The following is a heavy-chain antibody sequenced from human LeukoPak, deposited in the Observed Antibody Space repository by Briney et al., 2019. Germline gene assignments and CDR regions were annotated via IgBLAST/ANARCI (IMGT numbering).Heavy chain of an antibody. CDR3: ATSKPTGYYYYYMDV. J-gene: IGHJ6*03. D-gene: IGHD1-14*01. CDR2: ISAGSHI. CDR1: GFTFSDYS. V-gene: IGHV3-21*05. Sequence: PGGSLRLSCAASGFTFSDYSLNWVRQAPGEGLEWVAHISAGSHIYYADSLKGRFTISRDNSKNTLYLQMNSLRAEDTAVYYCATSKPTGYYYYYMDVWGKGTTVTISS.